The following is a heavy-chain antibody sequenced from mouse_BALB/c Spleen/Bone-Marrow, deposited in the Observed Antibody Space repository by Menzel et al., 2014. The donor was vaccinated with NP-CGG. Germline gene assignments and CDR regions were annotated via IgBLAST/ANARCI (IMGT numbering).Heavy chain of an antibody. Sequence: QVQLQQSGAELVRPGVSVKISCKGSGYTFTDYAMHWVKQSHAKSLEWIGVISTYYGDASYNQKFKGKATMTVDKSSSTAYMELARLTSEDSAIYYCSRSGGYGFFDHRGQGTTLTVSS. CDR2: ISTYYGDA. V-gene: IGHV1S137*01. CDR1: GYTFTDYA. J-gene: IGHJ2*01. CDR3: SRSGGYGFFDH. D-gene: IGHD1-2*01.